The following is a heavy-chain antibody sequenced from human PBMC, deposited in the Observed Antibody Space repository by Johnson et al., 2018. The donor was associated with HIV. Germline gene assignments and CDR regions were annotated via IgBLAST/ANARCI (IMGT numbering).Heavy chain of an antibody. D-gene: IGHD3-10*01. CDR1: GFTFISYA. CDR3: ARDLHYYGRDDAFDI. CDR2: ISYDGSNK. Sequence: QVQLVESGGGVVQPGRSLRLSCAASGFTFISYAMHWVRQAPGKGLEWVAVISYDGSNKYYADSVKGRFTISRDNSKNTLYLQMNSLRPEDTAVYYCARDLHYYGRDDAFDIWGQGTMVTVSS. J-gene: IGHJ3*02. V-gene: IGHV3-30*14.